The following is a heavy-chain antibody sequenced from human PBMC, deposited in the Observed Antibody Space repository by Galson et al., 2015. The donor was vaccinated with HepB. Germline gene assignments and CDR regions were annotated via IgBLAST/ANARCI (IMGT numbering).Heavy chain of an antibody. CDR3: ARGKYCTSTSCYINWFDP. CDR2: VDSYNDNT. D-gene: IGHD2/OR15-2a*01. V-gene: IGHV1-18*01. Sequence: AVKVCCKASNYTFRNYGITWGRQAPGQGLEWVGWVDSYNDNTNSAQKFRGRVTMSADPSTSTAYLELRGLSSDDTAVYYCARGKYCTSTSCYINWFDPWGQGTLVTVSS. CDR1: NYTFRNYG. J-gene: IGHJ5*02.